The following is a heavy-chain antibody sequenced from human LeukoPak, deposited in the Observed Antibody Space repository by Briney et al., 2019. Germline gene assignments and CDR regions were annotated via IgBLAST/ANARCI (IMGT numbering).Heavy chain of an antibody. Sequence: GRSLRLSCAASGFTFSSYGMHWVRQAPGKGLEWVAVISYDGSNKYYADSVKGRFTISRDNSKNTLYLQMYSLRAEDTAVYYCAKDRSQQLVRGYYYYGMDVWGQGTTVTVSS. CDR1: GFTFSSYG. CDR2: ISYDGSNK. V-gene: IGHV3-30*18. D-gene: IGHD6-6*01. J-gene: IGHJ6*02. CDR3: AKDRSQQLVRGYYYYGMDV.